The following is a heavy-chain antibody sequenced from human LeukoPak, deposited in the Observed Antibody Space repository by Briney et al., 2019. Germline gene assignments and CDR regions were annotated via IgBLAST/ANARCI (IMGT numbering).Heavy chain of an antibody. CDR2: INHSGST. D-gene: IGHD3/OR15-3a*01. CDR1: GGSFSGYY. J-gene: IGHJ5*02. V-gene: IGHV4-34*01. CDR3: ARLRGLVNWFDP. Sequence: PSETLSLTCAVYGGSFSGYYWSWIRQPPGKGLEWIGEINHSGSTNYNPSLKSRVTISVDTSKNQFSLKLSSVSAADTAVYYCARLRGLVNWFDPWGQGTLVTVSS.